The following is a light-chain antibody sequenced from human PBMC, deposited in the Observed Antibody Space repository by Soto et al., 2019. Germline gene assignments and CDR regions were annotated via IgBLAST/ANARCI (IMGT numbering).Light chain of an antibody. V-gene: IGKV1-5*03. J-gene: IGKJ2*01. Sequence: DIQMTQSPSTLSASVGDRVTITCRASQSISSWLAWYLQKPGKAPKLLIYKASTLQDGVPSRFSGSGSGKEFTLTISSLQPDDFATYYCQQYSSYSPYTFGQGTKLEIK. CDR3: QQYSSYSPYT. CDR2: KAS. CDR1: QSISSW.